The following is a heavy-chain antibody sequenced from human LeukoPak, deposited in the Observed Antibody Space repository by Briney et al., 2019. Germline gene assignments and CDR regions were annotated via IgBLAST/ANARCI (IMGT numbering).Heavy chain of an antibody. CDR2: ISYDGSNK. CDR3: ARDLYDSSESAFDI. J-gene: IGHJ3*02. CDR1: GFTFSSYG. Sequence: GGSLRLSCAASGFTFSSYGMNWVRQAPGKGLEWVAVISYDGSNKYYADSVKGRFTISRDNSKNTLYLQMNSLRADDTAVYYCARDLYDSSESAFDIWGQGTMVTVSS. V-gene: IGHV3-30-3*01. D-gene: IGHD3-22*01.